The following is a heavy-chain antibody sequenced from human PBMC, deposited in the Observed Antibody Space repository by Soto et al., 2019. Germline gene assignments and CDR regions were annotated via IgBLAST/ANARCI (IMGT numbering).Heavy chain of an antibody. D-gene: IGHD7-27*01. CDR3: ARTTGDTGYYYYGMDV. J-gene: IGHJ6*02. CDR2: IYYSGST. CDR1: CGSISSYY. V-gene: IGHV4-59*01. Sequence: PSETLSLTCTVSCGSISSYYWSWIRQPPGKGLEWIGYIYYSGSTNYNPSLKSRVTISVDTSKNQFSLKLSSVTAADTAVYYCARTTGDTGYYYYGMDVWGQGTTVT.